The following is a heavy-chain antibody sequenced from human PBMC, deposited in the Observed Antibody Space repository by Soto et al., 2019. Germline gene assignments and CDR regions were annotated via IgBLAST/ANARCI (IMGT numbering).Heavy chain of an antibody. Sequence: QVQLQESGPGLVKPSETLSLTCTVSGGSISSYYWSWIRQPPGKGLEWIGYIYYSGSTNYNPSLKGRVTISVDTSKNQFSLELSSVTAADTAVYCCARVWGGAFDIWGQGTMVTVSS. V-gene: IGHV4-59*01. J-gene: IGHJ3*02. CDR2: IYYSGST. CDR1: GGSISSYY. D-gene: IGHD3-10*01. CDR3: ARVWGGAFDI.